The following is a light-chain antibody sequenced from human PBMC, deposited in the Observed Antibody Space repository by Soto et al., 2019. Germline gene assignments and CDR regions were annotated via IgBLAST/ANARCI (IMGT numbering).Light chain of an antibody. V-gene: IGKV3-20*01. Sequence: EVVLTQSPGTLSLSPGDRATLSCRASQDVTSNYLAWYQQRPGQAPRLLIYGASSRATGIPDRFSGGGSGTDFTLTITRLEPEDFAVYCCQQYGSSSPTTFGQGTRLEIE. CDR2: GAS. CDR3: QQYGSSSPTT. J-gene: IGKJ5*01. CDR1: QDVTSNY.